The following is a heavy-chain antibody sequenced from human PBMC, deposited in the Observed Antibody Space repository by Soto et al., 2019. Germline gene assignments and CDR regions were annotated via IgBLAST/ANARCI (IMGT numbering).Heavy chain of an antibody. V-gene: IGHV3-30*18. CDR1: GFTFSTYG. CDR2: ISYDGYLK. J-gene: IGHJ6*02. Sequence: SLSCAASGFTFSTYGMQWVRQAPGKGLEWVAVISYDGYLKYYVDAVKGRFTVARDNSKNTLFLEMNSLRVEDTAVYFCAKDFKVSGSHYGTLNYYYGMDVWGQGTTVTVSS. D-gene: IGHD3-10*01. CDR3: AKDFKVSGSHYGTLNYYYGMDV.